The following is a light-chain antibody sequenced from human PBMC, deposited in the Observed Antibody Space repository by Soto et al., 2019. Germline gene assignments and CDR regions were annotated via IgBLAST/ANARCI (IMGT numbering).Light chain of an antibody. Sequence: AIRMTHSPSSLSASTGDIVTITCRASQGISSYLAWYQQKPGKAPKLLIYAASSLQSGVPSRFSGSGSGTDFTLTISCLQSEDFATYYCQQYYSYSPTFGQGTRLEI. V-gene: IGKV1-8*01. CDR1: QGISSY. J-gene: IGKJ5*01. CDR3: QQYYSYSPT. CDR2: AAS.